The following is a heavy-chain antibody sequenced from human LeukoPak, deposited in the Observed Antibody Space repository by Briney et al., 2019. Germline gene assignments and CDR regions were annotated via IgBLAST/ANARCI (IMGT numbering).Heavy chain of an antibody. J-gene: IGHJ6*02. CDR3: AKVDYGSGPEWWCYYYGMDV. D-gene: IGHD3-10*01. CDR2: ISYDGSNK. CDR1: GFTFSSYG. Sequence: PGGSLRLSCAASGFTFSSYGMHWVRQAPGKGLEWVAVISYDGSNKYYADSVKGRFTISRDNSKNTLYLQMNSLRAEDTAVYYCAKVDYGSGPEWWCYYYGMDVWGQGTTVTVSS. V-gene: IGHV3-30*18.